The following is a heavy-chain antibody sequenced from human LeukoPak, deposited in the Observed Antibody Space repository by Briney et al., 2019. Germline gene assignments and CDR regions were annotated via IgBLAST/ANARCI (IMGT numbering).Heavy chain of an antibody. Sequence: PSETLSLTCAVYGGSFSDYHWTWIRQPPGKGLEWIGDINHSGDTLPNPSLKSRVSLSIDSSKHQFSLNLRSVTAADTAVYFCARVVRYVVVVATDAFDIWGQGTMVTVSS. D-gene: IGHD2-15*01. CDR2: INHSGDT. CDR1: GGSFSDYH. V-gene: IGHV4-34*01. J-gene: IGHJ3*02. CDR3: ARVVRYVVVVATDAFDI.